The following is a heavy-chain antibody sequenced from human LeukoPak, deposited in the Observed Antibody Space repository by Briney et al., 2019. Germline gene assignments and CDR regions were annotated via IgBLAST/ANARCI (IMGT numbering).Heavy chain of an antibody. J-gene: IGHJ4*02. V-gene: IGHV4-34*01. Sequence: SETLSLTCAVYGESFSSYYWSWIRQPPGKGLEWIGEINHSGSTNYNPSLKSRVIISVDTSKNQFSLKLSSVAAADTAVYYCARGYGDFRVEGRYFHSWGQGTLVTVSS. CDR1: GESFSSYY. CDR3: ARGYGDFRVEGRYFHS. CDR2: INHSGST. D-gene: IGHD4-17*01.